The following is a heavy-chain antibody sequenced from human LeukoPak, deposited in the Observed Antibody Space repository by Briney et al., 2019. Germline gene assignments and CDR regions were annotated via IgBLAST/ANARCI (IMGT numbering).Heavy chain of an antibody. CDR1: GFTFSSYG. V-gene: IGHV3-30*18. J-gene: IGHJ4*02. CDR3: AKTLHSYGYWYYFDY. CDR2: ISYDGSNK. Sequence: GGSLRLSCAASGFTFSSYGMHWVRQAPGKGPEWVAVISYDGSNKYYADSVKGRFTISRDNSKNTLYLQMNSLRAEDTAVYYCAKTLHSYGYWYYFDYWGQGTLVTVSS. D-gene: IGHD5-18*01.